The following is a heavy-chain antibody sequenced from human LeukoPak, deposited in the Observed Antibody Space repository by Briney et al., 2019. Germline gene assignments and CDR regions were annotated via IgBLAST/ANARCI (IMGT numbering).Heavy chain of an antibody. CDR1: GFTFSDYY. V-gene: IGHV3-11*01. J-gene: IGHJ4*02. Sequence: KSGGSLRLSCAASGFTFSDYYMTWIRQAPGKGLEWVSYISSSGSATYYADSVKGRFTISRDNAKNSLYLQMNSLRAEDTAVYYCARDRTYCSSTSCYLDYWGQGTLVTVSS. CDR3: ARDRTYCSSTSCYLDY. CDR2: ISSSGSAT. D-gene: IGHD2-2*01.